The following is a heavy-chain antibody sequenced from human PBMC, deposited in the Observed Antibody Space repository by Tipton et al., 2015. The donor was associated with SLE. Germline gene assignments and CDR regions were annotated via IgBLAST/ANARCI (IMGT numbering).Heavy chain of an antibody. CDR3: ARAPLGSYYDY. CDR2: IYYSGST. Sequence: TLSLTCTVSGGSISSSSYYWGWIRQPPGKGLEWIGSIYYSGSTYYNPSLKSRVTISVDTSKNQFSLKLSSVTAADTAVYYCARAPLGSYYDYWGQGTLVTVSS. V-gene: IGHV4-39*07. D-gene: IGHD1-26*01. J-gene: IGHJ4*02. CDR1: GGSISSSSYY.